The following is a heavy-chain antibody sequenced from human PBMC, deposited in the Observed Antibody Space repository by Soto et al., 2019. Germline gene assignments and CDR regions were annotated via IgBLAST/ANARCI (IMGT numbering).Heavy chain of an antibody. Sequence: GESLKISCKGSGYSFTSYWIGCLRQMPGKGLERMGIIYPGDSDTRYSPSFQGQVTISADKSISTAYLQWSSLEASDTAMSYCARWGKVGDTAMFFEYWGQGTLVTVSS. D-gene: IGHD5-18*01. CDR1: GYSFTSYW. CDR2: IYPGDSDT. CDR3: ARWGKVGDTAMFFEY. V-gene: IGHV5-51*01. J-gene: IGHJ4*02.